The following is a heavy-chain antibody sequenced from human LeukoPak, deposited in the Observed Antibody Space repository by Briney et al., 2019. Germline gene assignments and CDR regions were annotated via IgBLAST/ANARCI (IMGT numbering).Heavy chain of an antibody. CDR2: ISGSGGST. CDR3: AKDGMGARPFDY. Sequence: GGSLRLSCAASGFTLSGHPMSWVRQAPGKGLEWVSGISGSGGSTYYADSVKGRFTISRDNSKNTLYLQMNSLRAEDTAVYYCAKDGMGARPFDYWGQGTLVTVSS. CDR1: GFTLSGHP. V-gene: IGHV3-23*01. J-gene: IGHJ4*02. D-gene: IGHD1-26*01.